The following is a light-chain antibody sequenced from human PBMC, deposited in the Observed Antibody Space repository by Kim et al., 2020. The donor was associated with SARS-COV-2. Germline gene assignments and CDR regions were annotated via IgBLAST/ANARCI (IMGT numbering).Light chain of an antibody. V-gene: IGKV1-5*03. J-gene: IGKJ1*01. CDR2: KAS. CDR1: QSISNW. Sequence: IQLTQSPSTLSASVGDRVTITCRASQSISNWLAWYQQKPGKAPMLLVYKASSLESGVPSRFSGSGSGTEFTLTISGLQPDDFATYYCQQFRAFSWTFGQGTKVDIK. CDR3: QQFRAFSWT.